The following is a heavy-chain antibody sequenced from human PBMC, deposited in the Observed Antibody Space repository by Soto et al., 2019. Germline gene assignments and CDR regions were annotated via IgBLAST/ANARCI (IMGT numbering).Heavy chain of an antibody. V-gene: IGHV3-23*01. J-gene: IGHJ4*02. D-gene: IGHD2-15*01. CDR1: GFTFSSYA. CDR3: ARDNLYCSGGSCYSYYFDY. CDR2: ITAHGSGA. Sequence: PGGSLRLSCAYSGFTFSSYALNWVRQAPGKGLEWVSSITAHGSGAYYADSVQGRFSITRDNSENTVYLHMNSLRAEDTAVYCCARDNLYCSGGSCYSYYFDYWGQGTLVTVSS.